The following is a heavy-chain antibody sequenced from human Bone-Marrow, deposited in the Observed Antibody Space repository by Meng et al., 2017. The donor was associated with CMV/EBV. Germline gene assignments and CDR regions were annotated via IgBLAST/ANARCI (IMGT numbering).Heavy chain of an antibody. Sequence: SLKISCAASGFTFDDYGMHWVRQAPGKGLEWVSGISWNSGSIGYADSVKGRFTISRDNAKNSLYLQMNRLRAEDTALYYCAKGGAAPNHYFSMDVWGQGTTVTVSS. V-gene: IGHV3-9*01. D-gene: IGHD2-8*01. CDR3: AKGGAAPNHYFSMDV. CDR1: GFTFDDYG. J-gene: IGHJ6*02. CDR2: ISWNSGSI.